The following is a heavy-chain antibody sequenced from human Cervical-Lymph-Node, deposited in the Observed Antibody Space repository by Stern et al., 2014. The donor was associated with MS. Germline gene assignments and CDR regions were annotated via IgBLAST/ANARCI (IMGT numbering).Heavy chain of an antibody. CDR3: ARGLLGSENAFDI. V-gene: IGHV1-18*01. CDR1: GYTFTSYG. CDR2: ISAYNGHT. Sequence: VQLVESGAEVKKPGASVKVSCKASGYTFTSYGISWVRQAHGQGLEWMGWISAYNGHTTYAQNLQCRVTMTTDTSTSTAYMELRSLRSDDTAVYYCARGLLGSENAFDIWGQGTMVTVSS. D-gene: IGHD2-15*01. J-gene: IGHJ3*02.